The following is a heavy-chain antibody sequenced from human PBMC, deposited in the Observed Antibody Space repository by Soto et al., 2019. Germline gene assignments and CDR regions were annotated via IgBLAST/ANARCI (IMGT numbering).Heavy chain of an antibody. J-gene: IGHJ5*02. Sequence: ASVKVSCKASGGTFSSYAISWVRQAPGQGLEWMGGIIPIFGTANYAQKFQGRVTITADESTSTAYMELSSLRSEDTAVYYCASRPQYYYGSGKWFDPWGQGTLVTVSS. V-gene: IGHV1-69*13. CDR3: ASRPQYYYGSGKWFDP. D-gene: IGHD3-10*01. CDR2: IIPIFGTA. CDR1: GGTFSSYA.